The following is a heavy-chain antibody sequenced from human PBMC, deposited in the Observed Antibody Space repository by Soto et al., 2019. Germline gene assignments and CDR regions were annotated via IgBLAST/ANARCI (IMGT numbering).Heavy chain of an antibody. CDR1: RFTFSSYG. CDR2: ISYDGSNK. CDR3: VRSPPSHYYYDMDV. D-gene: IGHD4-17*01. Sequence: LRLSCAASRFTFSSYGSHLVRQAPGKGLEWVAVISYDGSNKYYADSVKCRFTISRDNSKNTLYLQMNSLRAAETAVYYCVRSPPSHYYYDMDVWGQGSTDSVSS. J-gene: IGHJ6*02. V-gene: IGHV3-30*03.